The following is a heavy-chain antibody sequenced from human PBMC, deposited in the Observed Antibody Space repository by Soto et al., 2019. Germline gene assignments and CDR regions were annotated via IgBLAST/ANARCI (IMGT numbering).Heavy chain of an antibody. Sequence: QLQLQESGPGLVKPSETLSLTCTVSGGSISSSSYYWGWIRQPPGKGLEWIGSIYYSGSTYYNPSLNSRVTISVDTSKNQCSLKLSSVTAADTSVYYCASQGIHVWPRPYGMDVWGQGTTVTVSS. J-gene: IGHJ6*02. CDR3: ASQGIHVWPRPYGMDV. V-gene: IGHV4-39*01. CDR2: IYYSGST. CDR1: GGSISSSSYY.